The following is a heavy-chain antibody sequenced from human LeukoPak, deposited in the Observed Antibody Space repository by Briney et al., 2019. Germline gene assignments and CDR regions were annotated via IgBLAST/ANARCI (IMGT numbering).Heavy chain of an antibody. Sequence: GASVKVSCKASGYTFTSYGISWVRQAPGQGLEWMGWISAYNGNTNYAQKFQGRVTMTRDTSISTAYMELSRLRSDDTAVYYCARGGSPPTGFDPWGQGTLVTVSS. V-gene: IGHV1-18*01. D-gene: IGHD2-15*01. CDR3: ARGGSPPTGFDP. J-gene: IGHJ5*02. CDR2: ISAYNGNT. CDR1: GYTFTSYG.